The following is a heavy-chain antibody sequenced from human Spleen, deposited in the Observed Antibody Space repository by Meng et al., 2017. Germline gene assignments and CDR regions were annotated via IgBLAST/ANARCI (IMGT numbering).Heavy chain of an antibody. V-gene: IGHV3-7*01. Sequence: GESLKISCAASGFIFSNYWMSWVRQAPGKGLEWVANIKQDGSVKAYVDPVRGRFTISRDNAKNSLYLQMNNLRADDTALYYCATSSAAAGNDWGQGTLVTVSS. CDR3: ATSSAAAGND. CDR2: IKQDGSVK. CDR1: GFIFSNYW. J-gene: IGHJ4*02. D-gene: IGHD6-13*01.